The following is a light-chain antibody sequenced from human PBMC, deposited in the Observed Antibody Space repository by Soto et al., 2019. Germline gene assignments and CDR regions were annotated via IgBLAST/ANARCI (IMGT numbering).Light chain of an antibody. CDR3: QQYNSYWWT. J-gene: IGKJ1*01. CDR2: KAS. Sequence: DIQMTQSPSTLSASVGDRVTITCRASQSISSWLAWYQQKPGKAPKLLIYKASSLESGVPSRFSGSGSGTDFTLTISSLQPDDFATYDCQQYNSYWWTFGQGTKVEIK. V-gene: IGKV1-5*03. CDR1: QSISSW.